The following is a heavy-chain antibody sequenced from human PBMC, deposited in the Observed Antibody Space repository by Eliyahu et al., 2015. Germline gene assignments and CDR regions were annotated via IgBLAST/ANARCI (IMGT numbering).Heavy chain of an antibody. CDR2: ISYDGSNK. CDR3: AKDLDSGSYPWRPSYFDY. Sequence: QVQLVESGGGVXQPGRSLRLSCAASGFXFSXXCRHWXRQAPGKGRGWVAVISYDGSNKYYADSVKGRFTISRDNSKNTLYLQMNSLRAEDTAVYYCAKDLDSGSYPWRPSYFDYWGQGTLVTVSS. V-gene: IGHV3-30*18. D-gene: IGHD1-26*01. J-gene: IGHJ4*02. CDR1: GFXFSXXC.